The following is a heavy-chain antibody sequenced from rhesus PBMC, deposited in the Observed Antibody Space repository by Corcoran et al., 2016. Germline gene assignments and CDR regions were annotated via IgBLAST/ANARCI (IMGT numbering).Heavy chain of an antibody. Sequence: QVQLQESGPGLVKPSETLSLTCAVSGGSCSGDYWGWIRQPPGKGLEWVGCISGSSGSTDYNPSLKSRVTISTDTSKNQFSLKLSSVTAADTAVYYCARARVGTVFDYWGQGVLVTVSS. V-gene: IGHV4-165*01. J-gene: IGHJ4*01. CDR3: ARARVGTVFDY. D-gene: IGHD5-24*01. CDR1: GGSCSGDY. CDR2: ISGSSGST.